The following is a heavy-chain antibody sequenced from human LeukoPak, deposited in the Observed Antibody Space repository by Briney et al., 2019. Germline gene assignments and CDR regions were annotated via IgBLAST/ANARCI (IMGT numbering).Heavy chain of an antibody. CDR1: GFTFSSCT. Sequence: GGSLRLSCAASGFTFSSCTMSWVRQAPGKGLEWVSGIISTGGSTYYADSVKGRFTISRDNSKSTLSLQMDSLRAEDTAVYYCAKGYSSGWRTYFDYWGQGTLVTVSS. V-gene: IGHV3-23*01. J-gene: IGHJ4*02. CDR2: IISTGGST. D-gene: IGHD6-19*01. CDR3: AKGYSSGWRTYFDY.